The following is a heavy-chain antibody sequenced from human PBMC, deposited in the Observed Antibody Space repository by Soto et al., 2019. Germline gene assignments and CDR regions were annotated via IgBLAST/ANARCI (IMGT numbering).Heavy chain of an antibody. D-gene: IGHD5-18*01. V-gene: IGHV1-69*06. CDR1: GGTFSSFG. CDR2: IIPMFGTT. Sequence: QLQLVQSGTEVKKPGSSVKVSCEASGGTFSSFGISWVRQAPGQGLEWMGGIIPMFGTTNYAQQFQGRVTISADKSTSTAYMELRRLRSEDTAMYYCATLGHRGYRQDTSGGAGGHFYVTDVGGQGTTVTVSS. J-gene: IGHJ6*02. CDR3: ATLGHRGYRQDTSGGAGGHFYVTDV.